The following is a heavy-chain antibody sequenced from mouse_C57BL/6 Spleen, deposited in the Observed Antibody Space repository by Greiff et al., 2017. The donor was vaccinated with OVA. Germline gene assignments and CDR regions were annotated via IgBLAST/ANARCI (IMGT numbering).Heavy chain of an antibody. Sequence: EVMLVESEGGLVQPGSSMKLSCTASGFTFSDYYMAWVRQVPEKGLEWVANINYDGSSTYYLDSLKSRFIISSDNAKNILYLQMSSLKSEDTATYYCARAHYYAMDYWGQGTSVTVSS. J-gene: IGHJ4*01. CDR1: GFTFSDYY. CDR2: INYDGSST. V-gene: IGHV5-16*01. CDR3: ARAHYYAMDY.